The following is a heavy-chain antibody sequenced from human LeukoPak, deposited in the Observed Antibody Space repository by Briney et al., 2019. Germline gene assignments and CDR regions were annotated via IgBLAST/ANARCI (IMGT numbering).Heavy chain of an antibody. D-gene: IGHD5-12*01. CDR3: AGEGGIVATTAFDY. Sequence: GASVKVSCKASGYTFTRYGISWVRQAPGQGLEWMGWISAYNGNTNYAQKLRGRITVTTDTSTSTAYMELGSLRSDDTAVYYCAGEGGIVATTAFDYWGQGTLVTVSS. V-gene: IGHV1-18*01. CDR2: ISAYNGNT. J-gene: IGHJ4*02. CDR1: GYTFTRYG.